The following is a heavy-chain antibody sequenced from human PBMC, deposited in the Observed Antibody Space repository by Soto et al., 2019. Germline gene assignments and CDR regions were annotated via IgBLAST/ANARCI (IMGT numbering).Heavy chain of an antibody. Sequence: EVQVVESGGGLVQPGGSLRLSCAGSGFTLSSYWMHWVRQAPGKGLVWVSRINGDGRSTSYADSVKGRFTISRDNAKNTLYLQMNSLRVEDTAVYYCARQLYYSDSSGFGYCGQGTLVTVSS. D-gene: IGHD3-22*01. CDR2: INGDGRST. J-gene: IGHJ4*02. CDR3: ARQLYYSDSSGFGY. CDR1: GFTLSSYW. V-gene: IGHV3-74*01.